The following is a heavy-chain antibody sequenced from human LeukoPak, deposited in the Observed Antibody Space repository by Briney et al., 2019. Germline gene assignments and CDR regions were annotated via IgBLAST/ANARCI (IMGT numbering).Heavy chain of an antibody. Sequence: EASAKVSCKASGYTFTRYGMSWVRQAPGQGLEWMGWISGSNGNTNYAQKLQGRVTMTTDTSTGTAYMELRSLRSDDTAVYYCARSGRGTYYYFDYWGQGTLVTVSS. CDR1: GYTFTRYG. J-gene: IGHJ4*02. CDR2: ISGSNGNT. CDR3: ARSGRGTYYYFDY. V-gene: IGHV1-18*01. D-gene: IGHD1-26*01.